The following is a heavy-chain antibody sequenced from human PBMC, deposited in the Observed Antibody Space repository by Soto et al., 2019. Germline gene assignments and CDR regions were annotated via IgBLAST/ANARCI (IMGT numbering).Heavy chain of an antibody. CDR1: GFTFSSHA. V-gene: IGHV3-23*01. Sequence: GGSLRLSCAVSGFTFSSHAMSWVRQAPGKGLEWVSAITASGGSTHYADSVKGRFTISRDNSKNTLYLQMSSLGAEDAAVYYCAREAPGRAVAGGNYFDYWGQGTLVTVSS. D-gene: IGHD6-19*01. CDR3: AREAPGRAVAGGNYFDY. CDR2: ITASGGST. J-gene: IGHJ4*02.